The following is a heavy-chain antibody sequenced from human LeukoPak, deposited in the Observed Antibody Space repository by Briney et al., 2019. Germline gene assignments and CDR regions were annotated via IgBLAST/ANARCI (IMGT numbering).Heavy chain of an antibody. V-gene: IGHV3-66*02. D-gene: IGHD3-3*01. Sequence: GGSLRLSCAASGFTASSNYMSWVRQAPGKGLEWVSVIYSGGSTYYADSVKGRFTISRDNSKNTLYLQMNSLRAEDTAVYYCARAGGTIFGVVIPFDYWGQGTLVTVSS. CDR1: GFTASSNY. CDR2: IYSGGST. CDR3: ARAGGTIFGVVIPFDY. J-gene: IGHJ4*02.